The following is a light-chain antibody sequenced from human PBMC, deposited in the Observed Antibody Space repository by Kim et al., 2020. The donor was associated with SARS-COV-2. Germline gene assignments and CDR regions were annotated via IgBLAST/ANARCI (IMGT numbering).Light chain of an antibody. J-gene: IGLJ2*01. CDR2: GKN. CDR1: SLRSYY. CDR3: NSRDSNNNVL. Sequence: SELTQDPAVSVALGQTVRITCQGDSLRSYYATWYQQKPGQAPILVIYGKNNRPSGIPDRFSGSSSGNTASLTITGTQAGDEADYYCNSRDSNNNVLFGGGTQLTVL. V-gene: IGLV3-19*01.